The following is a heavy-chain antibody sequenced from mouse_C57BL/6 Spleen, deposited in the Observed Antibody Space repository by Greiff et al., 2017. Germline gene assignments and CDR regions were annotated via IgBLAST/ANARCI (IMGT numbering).Heavy chain of an antibody. J-gene: IGHJ3*01. V-gene: IGHV1-52*01. Sequence: QVQLKQPGAELVRPGSSVKLSCKASGYTFTSYWMHWVKQRPIQGLEWIGNIDPSDSETHYNQKFKDKATLTVDKSSSTAYMQLSSLTSEDSAVYYCARSANWYDWFAYWGQGTLVTVSA. CDR3: ARSANWYDWFAY. CDR2: IDPSDSET. D-gene: IGHD4-1*01. CDR1: GYTFTSYW.